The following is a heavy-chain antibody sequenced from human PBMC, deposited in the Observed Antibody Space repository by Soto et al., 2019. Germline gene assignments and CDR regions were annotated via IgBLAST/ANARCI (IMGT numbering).Heavy chain of an antibody. V-gene: IGHV1-46*01. CDR3: ARASSGSTYAHFAY. Sequence: ASVKVSCKASGYTFSNYYIHWVRQAPGQGLEWMGIINPSGGSTSYAQKFQGRLTMTRDTSTSTLYMDLSSLRSEDTAVFYCARASSGSTYAHFAYWGQGTLVTVSS. D-gene: IGHD6-19*01. J-gene: IGHJ4*02. CDR1: GYTFSNYY. CDR2: INPSGGST.